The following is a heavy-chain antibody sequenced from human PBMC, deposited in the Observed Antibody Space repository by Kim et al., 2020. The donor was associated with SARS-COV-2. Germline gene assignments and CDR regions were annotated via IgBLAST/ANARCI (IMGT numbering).Heavy chain of an antibody. V-gene: IGHV3-33*05. Sequence: GGSLRLSCAASGFTFSSYGMHWVRQAPGKGLEWVAVISYDGSNKYYADSVKGRFTISRDNSKNTLYLQMNSLRAEDTAVYYCASTRGSGSYFQGENYFDYWGQGTLVTVSS. J-gene: IGHJ4*02. CDR1: GFTFSSYG. D-gene: IGHD3-10*01. CDR2: ISYDGSNK. CDR3: ASTRGSGSYFQGENYFDY.